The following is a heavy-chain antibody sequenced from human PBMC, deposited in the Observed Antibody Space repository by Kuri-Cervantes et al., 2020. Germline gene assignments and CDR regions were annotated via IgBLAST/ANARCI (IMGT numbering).Heavy chain of an antibody. Sequence: GGSLRLSCAASGFTFSSYGMHWVRQAPGKGLEWVAVISYDGSNKYYADSVKGRFTIYRDNAKNSLYLQMNSPRAEDTAVYYCGRGVVDYDILTGPHFDYWGQRPLVTVSS. CDR3: GRGVVDYDILTGPHFDY. CDR2: ISYDGSNK. V-gene: IGHV3-30*03. J-gene: IGHJ4*02. D-gene: IGHD3-9*01. CDR1: GFTFSSYG.